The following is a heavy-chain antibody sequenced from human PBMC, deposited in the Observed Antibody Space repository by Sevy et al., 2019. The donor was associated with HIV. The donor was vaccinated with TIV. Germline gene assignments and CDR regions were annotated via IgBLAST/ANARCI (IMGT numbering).Heavy chain of an antibody. J-gene: IGHJ4*02. V-gene: IGHV3-23*01. CDR2: ISGSGSST. CDR1: GFTFRIYA. D-gene: IGHD3-22*01. Sequence: GSLRLSCTTSGFTFRIYAMSWVRQAPGKGLEWVSAISGSGSSTYDADSVKGRFTISRDNSKNTLYLQMNSLGAEDTAVFYCAKEGGSHYDTSGSFDDWGQGTRVTVSS. CDR3: AKEGGSHYDTSGSFDD.